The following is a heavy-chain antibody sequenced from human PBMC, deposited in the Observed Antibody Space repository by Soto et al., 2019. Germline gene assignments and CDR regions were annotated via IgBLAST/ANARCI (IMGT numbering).Heavy chain of an antibody. CDR2: IFYSGST. D-gene: IGHD3-10*01. CDR3: ARSYYYGSGENWFDP. Sequence: PSETLYLTCTLSGGSISTYYWSWIRQPPEKGLDWIGCIFYSGSTIYNPSLKSRVTLSVDTSKNQFFLKLISVTAAVAAVYYCARSYYYGSGENWFDPWGQGALVTVSS. J-gene: IGHJ5*02. CDR1: GGSISTYY. V-gene: IGHV4-59*08.